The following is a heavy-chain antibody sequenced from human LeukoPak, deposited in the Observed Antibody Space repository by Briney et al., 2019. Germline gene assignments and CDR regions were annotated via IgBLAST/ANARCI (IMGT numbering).Heavy chain of an antibody. D-gene: IGHD6-19*01. CDR1: GFTFSSYA. J-gene: IGHJ6*02. CDR3: ARASVSGWPPSYLDV. Sequence: PGRSLRLSCAASGFTFSSYAMHWVRQAPGKGLEWVAVISYDGSNKYYADSVKGRFTISRDNSKNTLYLQMNSLRAEDTAVYYCARASVSGWPPSYLDVWGQGTTVTVSS. V-gene: IGHV3-30-3*01. CDR2: ISYDGSNK.